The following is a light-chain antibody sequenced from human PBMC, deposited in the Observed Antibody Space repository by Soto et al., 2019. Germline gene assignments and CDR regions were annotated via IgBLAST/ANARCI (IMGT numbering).Light chain of an antibody. CDR2: KVS. V-gene: IGLV2-14*01. J-gene: IGLJ1*01. CDR1: SSDVGGNKY. Sequence: QSALTQPASVSGSPGQSITISCTGTSSDVGGNKYVSWYQQYPGKVPKLLINKVSNRPSGVSNRFSGSKSGNTASLTISGLLAEDEAEYFCTSYTSDSLYVFGTGTKVTVL. CDR3: TSYTSDSLYV.